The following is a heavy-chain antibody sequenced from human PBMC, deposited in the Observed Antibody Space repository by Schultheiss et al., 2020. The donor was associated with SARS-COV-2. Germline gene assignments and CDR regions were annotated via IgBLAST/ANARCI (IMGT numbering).Heavy chain of an antibody. V-gene: IGHV3-13*01. J-gene: IGHJ3*02. D-gene: IGHD3-10*01. Sequence: GGSLRLSCAVSGFTFSSYDMHWVRQATGKGLEWVSAIDTAGYTYYPGSVKGRFTITRENAKNSLYLQMNSLRAGDTAVYYCARGRHYYGSGATLDIWGQGTMVTVSS. CDR1: GFTFSSYD. CDR2: IDTAGYT. CDR3: ARGRHYYGSGATLDI.